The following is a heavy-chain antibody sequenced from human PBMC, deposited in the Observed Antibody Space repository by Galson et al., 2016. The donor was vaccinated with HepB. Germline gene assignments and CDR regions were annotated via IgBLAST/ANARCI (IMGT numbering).Heavy chain of an antibody. CDR3: GRSSSWYSSNWFDP. D-gene: IGHD6-13*01. CDR1: GYTFNIYG. V-gene: IGHV1-18*01. J-gene: IGHJ5*02. CDR2: ISAYNGNM. Sequence: SVKVSCKASGYTFNIYGINWMRQAPGQRPEWMGWISAYNGNMTYAQKFQGRVTMTTDTSTSTAYMELRSLRSDDTAVYYWGRSSSWYSSNWFDPWGQGSLVTVSS.